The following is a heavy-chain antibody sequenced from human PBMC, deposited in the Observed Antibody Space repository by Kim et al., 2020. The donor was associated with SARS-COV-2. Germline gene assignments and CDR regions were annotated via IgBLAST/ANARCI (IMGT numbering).Heavy chain of an antibody. CDR1: GFTFSDSA. V-gene: IGHV3-73*01. CDR2: IRSKVNGYAT. J-gene: IGHJ3*01. CDR3: TLVAGTTLAFWDAF. D-gene: IGHD1-1*01. Sequence: GGSLRLSCGASGFTFSDSAMHWVRRASGKGREWLGRIRSKVNGYATAYSASVIGRFTISPDDSRNTAYLQMNSLKTEDTAVYYCTLVAGTTLAFWDAF.